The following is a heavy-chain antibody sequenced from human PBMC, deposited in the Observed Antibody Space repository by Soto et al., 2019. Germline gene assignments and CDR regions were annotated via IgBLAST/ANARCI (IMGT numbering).Heavy chain of an antibody. D-gene: IGHD1-26*01. V-gene: IGHV3-30-3*01. Sequence: QAQLVESGGGVVQPGRSLRLSCAASGFTFSNIAMHWVRQAPGKGLEWVAAISYDGTYRPYEDFARGRFTISRDNSQKTLSLHMNSLRPEDTALSYCSTARALGATLGAIDFWGQGTLVTVSS. CDR3: STARALGATLGAIDF. CDR1: GFTFSNIA. J-gene: IGHJ4*02. CDR2: ISYDGTYR.